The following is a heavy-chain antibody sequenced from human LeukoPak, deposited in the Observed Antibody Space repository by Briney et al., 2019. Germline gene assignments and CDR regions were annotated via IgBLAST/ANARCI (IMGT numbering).Heavy chain of an antibody. D-gene: IGHD6-6*01. CDR3: ARDAARPGNWYFDL. CDR1: GFTFSSHW. CDR2: IKQDGSEK. Sequence: GRSLRLSCAASGFTFSSHWMSWVRQAPGKGLEWVADIKQDGSEKYYVDSVKGRFTISRDNARNSLYLQMNSLRVEDTAVYHCARDAARPGNWYFDLWGRGTLVTVSS. J-gene: IGHJ2*01. V-gene: IGHV3-7*01.